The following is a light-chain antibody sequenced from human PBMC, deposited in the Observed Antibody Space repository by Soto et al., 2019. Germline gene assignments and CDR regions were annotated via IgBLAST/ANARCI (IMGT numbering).Light chain of an antibody. Sequence: EIVLTQSPATLSLSPGGRTTLSCRASQSVSLSLAWYQQKPGQAPRLLIYGGSSRATGIPVRFSGSGSETDFTLTITRLEPEDFAVYYCQQYSSSRTFGQGTKVDIK. CDR2: GGS. J-gene: IGKJ1*01. CDR3: QQYSSSRT. CDR1: QSVSLS. V-gene: IGKV3-20*01.